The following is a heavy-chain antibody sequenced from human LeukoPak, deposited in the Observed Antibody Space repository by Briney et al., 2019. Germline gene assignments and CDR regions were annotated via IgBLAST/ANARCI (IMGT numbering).Heavy chain of an antibody. Sequence: GGSLRLSCAASGFTFSNYAMHWVRQAPGQSLEWMGWINSANGNTKYSQKFQGRVTITRDTSASTAYMELSSLRSEDTAVYYCARDGRFIVADYYYGMDVWGQGTTVTVSS. CDR1: GFTFSNYA. CDR2: INSANGNT. D-gene: IGHD1-26*01. J-gene: IGHJ6*02. CDR3: ARDGRFIVADYYYGMDV. V-gene: IGHV1-3*04.